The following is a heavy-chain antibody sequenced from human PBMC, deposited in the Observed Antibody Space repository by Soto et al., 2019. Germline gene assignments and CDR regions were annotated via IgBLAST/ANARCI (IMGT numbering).Heavy chain of an antibody. CDR1: GGTFSSYA. D-gene: IGHD5-12*01. J-gene: IGHJ4*02. CDR3: ASLDSGYDYVLDY. CDR2: ISAYNGNT. V-gene: IGHV1-18*01. Sequence: GASVKVSCKASGGTFSSYAISWVRQAPGQGLEWMGWISAYNGNTNYAQKLQGRVTMTTDTSTSTAYMELRSLRSDDTAVYYCASLDSGYDYVLDYWGQGTLVTVSS.